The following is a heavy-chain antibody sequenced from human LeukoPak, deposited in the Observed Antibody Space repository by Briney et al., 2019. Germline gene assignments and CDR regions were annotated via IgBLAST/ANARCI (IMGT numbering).Heavy chain of an antibody. Sequence: GGTLTLSCAASGVTFSGYAMSWVRQAPGKGLEWVSAISGSGGSTYYADSVKGRFTISRDNSKNTLYLQMNSLRAEDTAVYYCAKDGEGCGYSGSLCGDFDDWGQGTRVTVAS. CDR3: AKDGEGCGYSGSLCGDFDD. J-gene: IGHJ4*02. V-gene: IGHV3-23*01. D-gene: IGHD5-12*01. CDR2: ISGSGGST. CDR1: GVTFSGYA.